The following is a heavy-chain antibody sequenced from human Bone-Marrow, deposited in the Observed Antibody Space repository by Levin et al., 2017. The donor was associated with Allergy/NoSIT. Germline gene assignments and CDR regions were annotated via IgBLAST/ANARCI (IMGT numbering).Heavy chain of an antibody. Sequence: SETLSLTCTVSGGSVSSGSYYWSWIRQPPGKGLEWIGYIYYSGSTNYNPSLKSRVTISVDTSKNQFSLKLSSVTAADTAVYYCARERNYYGTGSYQSWGQGTLVTVSS. V-gene: IGHV4-61*01. CDR3: ARERNYYGTGSYQS. CDR2: IYYSGST. CDR1: GGSVSSGSYY. J-gene: IGHJ4*02. D-gene: IGHD3-10*01.